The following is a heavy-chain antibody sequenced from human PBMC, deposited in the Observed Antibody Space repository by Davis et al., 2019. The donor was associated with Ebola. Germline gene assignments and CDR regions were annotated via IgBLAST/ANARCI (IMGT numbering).Heavy chain of an antibody. V-gene: IGHV3-21*01. CDR3: ARGHYCSSTRCSLSMDV. J-gene: IGHJ6*02. CDR1: GFTFSSYS. Sequence: GESLKISCAASGFTFSSYSMNWVRQAPGKGLEWVSSISSSTGNIYYADSVKGRFTISRDNAKNSLYLQMNSLRAEDTAVYYCARGHYCSSTRCSLSMDVWGQGTTVTVSS. D-gene: IGHD2-2*01. CDR2: ISSSTGNI.